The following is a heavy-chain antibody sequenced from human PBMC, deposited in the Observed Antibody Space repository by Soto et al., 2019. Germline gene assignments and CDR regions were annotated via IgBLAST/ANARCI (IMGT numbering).Heavy chain of an antibody. J-gene: IGHJ4*02. CDR3: ARVVMVRGVIIPPHYFDY. V-gene: IGHV4-61*01. CDR1: GYSVSSDNHF. D-gene: IGHD3-10*01. Sequence: TLSLPCTVSGYSVSSDNHFWSWIRPPPGKGLEWIGYIYYSGGTNYNPSLKSRVTISVDTSKNQFSLKLSSGTAADTAVYYCARVVMVRGVIIPPHYFDYWGQGSRVAVSA. CDR2: IYYSGGT.